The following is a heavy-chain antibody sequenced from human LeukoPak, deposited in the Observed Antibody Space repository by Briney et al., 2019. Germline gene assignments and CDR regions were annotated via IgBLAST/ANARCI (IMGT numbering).Heavy chain of an antibody. D-gene: IGHD6-13*01. CDR2: ISPSGGST. J-gene: IGHJ5*02. Sequence: ASVKVSCKAFGYTFTSNYMHWVRQAPGQGPEWMGVISPSGGSTTYAQKFQGRVTLTRDMSTSTAYMELTSLRPEDTGVYYCARSASVLSRNWFDPWGQGTLVTVSS. CDR1: GYTFTSNY. V-gene: IGHV1-46*01. CDR3: ARSASVLSRNWFDP.